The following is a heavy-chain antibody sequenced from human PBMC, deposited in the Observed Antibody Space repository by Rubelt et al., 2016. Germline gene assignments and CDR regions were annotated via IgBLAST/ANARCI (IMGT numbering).Heavy chain of an antibody. CDR2: INPNGGGT. D-gene: IGHD5-12*01. CDR1: GYTFTGYY. V-gene: IGHV1-2*02. Sequence: QVQLVQSGAEVKKPGASVKVSCKASGYTFTGYYMHWVRQAPGQGLEWMGWINPNGGGTNYAQKFQGRVTMTRYTSVSTAYMELSRLTSDDTAVYYCARGNSGYDYGLDYWGQGTLVTVSS. CDR3: ARGNSGYDYGLDY. J-gene: IGHJ4*02.